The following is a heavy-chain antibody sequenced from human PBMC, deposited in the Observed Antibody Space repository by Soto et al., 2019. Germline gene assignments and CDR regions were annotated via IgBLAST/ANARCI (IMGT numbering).Heavy chain of an antibody. CDR1: GYAFSGYG. CDR2: IYPYNGNT. J-gene: IGHJ4*02. CDR3: ARLVCSGDSCYSPVEY. Sequence: GASVKVSCKASGYAFSGYGISWVRQAPGQGLEWMGWIYPYNGNTKYAQKLQGRVTMTTDTSTGTAYMELRSLTSDDTAVYYCARLVCSGDSCYSPVEYWGQGTQVTVS. V-gene: IGHV1-18*04. D-gene: IGHD2-15*01.